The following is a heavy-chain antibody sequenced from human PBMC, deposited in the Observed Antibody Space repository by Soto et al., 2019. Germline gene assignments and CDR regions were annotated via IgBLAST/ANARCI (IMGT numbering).Heavy chain of an antibody. J-gene: IGHJ4*02. V-gene: IGHV5-10-1*01. CDR1: GYSFACYW. D-gene: IGHD3-22*01. CDR2: IDPSDSQT. Sequence: PGESLKVSCKGSGYSFACYWITWVRQKPGKGLEWMGRIDPSDSQTYYSPSFRGHVTISVTKSITAVFLQWSSLRASDTAMYYCARQIYDSDTGPNFQYYRDSWGQGT. CDR3: ARQIYDSDTGPNFQYYRDS.